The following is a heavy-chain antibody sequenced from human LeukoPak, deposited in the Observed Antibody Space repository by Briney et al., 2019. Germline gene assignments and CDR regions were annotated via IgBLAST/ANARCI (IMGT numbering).Heavy chain of an antibody. CDR1: GFTFGESA. Sequence: GVLRLSCRAPGFTFGESAVAWVRQAPGKGLEWLGLIRNRDYGVTTQYDASVKGRFTISRDDSKSIAYLQINSLKTEDTAMFYCTRGSIENSKGWFIDYWGQGTLVTVSS. D-gene: IGHD6-19*01. J-gene: IGHJ4*02. V-gene: IGHV3-49*04. CDR2: IRNRDYGVTT. CDR3: TRGSIENSKGWFIDY.